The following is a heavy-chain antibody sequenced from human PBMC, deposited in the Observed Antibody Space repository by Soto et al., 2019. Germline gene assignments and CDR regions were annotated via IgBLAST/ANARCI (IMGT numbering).Heavy chain of an antibody. D-gene: IGHD5-12*01. Sequence: GASVKVSCKASGGTFSSYAISWVRQAPGQGLEWMGGIIPIFGTANYAQKFQGRVTITADKSTSTAYTELSSLRSEDTAVYYCARDNGYSGYDFGLVAAPYYGMDVWGQGTTVTISS. CDR1: GGTFSSYA. V-gene: IGHV1-69*06. CDR2: IIPIFGTA. CDR3: ARDNGYSGYDFGLVAAPYYGMDV. J-gene: IGHJ6*02.